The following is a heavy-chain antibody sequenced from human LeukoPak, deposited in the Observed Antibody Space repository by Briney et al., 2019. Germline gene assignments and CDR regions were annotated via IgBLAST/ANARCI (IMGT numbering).Heavy chain of an antibody. J-gene: IGHJ3*02. D-gene: IGHD3-10*01. CDR3: ARDRRLLYFGELFHDAFDI. CDR1: GFTFSSYE. V-gene: IGHV3-48*03. Sequence: GGSLGLSCAASGFTFSSYEMNWVRQAPGKGLEWISYISSSGSTIYYADSVKGRFTISRDNSKNTLYLQMNSLRAEDTAVYYCARDRRLLYFGELFHDAFDIWGQGTIVTVSS. CDR2: ISSSGSTI.